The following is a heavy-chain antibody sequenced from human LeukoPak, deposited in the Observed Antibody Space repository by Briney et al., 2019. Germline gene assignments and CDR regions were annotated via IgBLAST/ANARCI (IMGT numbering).Heavy chain of an antibody. CDR3: AKHKGAGSRYSYSMDV. Sequence: PGGSLRLSCAASGFTFVTFAMGWVRQAPGKGLEWVSTISGSGGGTYYADSVKGRFTISRDNPKNTLYLQMNSLRAEDTAVYYCAKHKGAGSRYSYSMDVWGKGATVTVSS. CDR1: GFTFVTFA. D-gene: IGHD6-13*01. CDR2: ISGSGGGT. J-gene: IGHJ6*03. V-gene: IGHV3-23*01.